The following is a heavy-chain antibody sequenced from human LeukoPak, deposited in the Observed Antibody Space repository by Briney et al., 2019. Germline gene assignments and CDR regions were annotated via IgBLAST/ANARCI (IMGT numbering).Heavy chain of an antibody. CDR2: IRYDGSNK. D-gene: IGHD2-2*01. J-gene: IGHJ4*02. V-gene: IGHV3-30*02. CDR3: AKDPRSLYCSSTSCSLDY. CDR1: GFTFSSYG. Sequence: PGRSLRLSCAASGFTFSSYGMHWVRQAPGKGLEWVAFIRYDGSNKYYADSVKGRFTISRDNSKNTLYLQMNSLRAEDTAVYYCAKDPRSLYCSSTSCSLDYWGQGTLVTVSS.